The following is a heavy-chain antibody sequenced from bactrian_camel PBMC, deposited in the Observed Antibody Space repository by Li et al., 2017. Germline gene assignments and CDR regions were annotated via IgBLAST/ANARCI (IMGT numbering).Heavy chain of an antibody. V-gene: IGHV3S53*01. D-gene: IGHD6*01. J-gene: IGHJ4*01. CDR2: ISTRGDIT. CDR3: AASLNWYGGISVAAYNY. Sequence: VQLVESGGGSVQAGGSLRLSCRASSNLCMSWFRQAPGKEREGVAGISTRGDITDYADSVKDRFTISRDNAKNTVYLQMNNLKPEDTAMYYCAASLNWYGGISVAAYNYWGQGTQVTVS. CDR1: SNLCM.